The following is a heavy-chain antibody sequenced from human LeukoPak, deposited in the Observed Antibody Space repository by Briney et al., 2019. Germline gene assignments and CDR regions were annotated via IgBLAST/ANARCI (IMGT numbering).Heavy chain of an antibody. D-gene: IGHD3-22*01. Sequence: GGSLRLSCAASGFTFNRDWTAWVRQAPGKGLEWVANIKEDGSEKNYVDSVKGRFTISRDNSKNTLYLQMNSLRAEDTAVYYCAKDNNYYDSSGYYYFDYWGQGTLVTASS. CDR1: GFTFNRDW. CDR2: IKEDGSEK. J-gene: IGHJ4*02. CDR3: AKDNNYYDSSGYYYFDY. V-gene: IGHV3-7*03.